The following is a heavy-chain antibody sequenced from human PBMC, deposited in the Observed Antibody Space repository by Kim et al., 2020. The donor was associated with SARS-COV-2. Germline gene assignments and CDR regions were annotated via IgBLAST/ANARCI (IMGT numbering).Heavy chain of an antibody. V-gene: IGHV1-46*01. Sequence: TSYAQKFQGRVTMTRDTSPSTVYMELSSLRSEDTAVYYCARAEGGYFQHWGQGTLVTVSS. J-gene: IGHJ1*01. D-gene: IGHD3-16*01. CDR2: T. CDR3: ARAEGGYFQH.